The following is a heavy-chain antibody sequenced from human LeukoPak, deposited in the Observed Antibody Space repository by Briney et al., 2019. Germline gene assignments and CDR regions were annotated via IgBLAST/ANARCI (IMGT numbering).Heavy chain of an antibody. CDR1: GFTFSNFA. Sequence: GGSLRLSCAASGFTFSNFAMSWVRQAPGKGLEWVSAISGSGGSTYYAGSVKGRFTISRDNSKNTLYLQMNSLRAEDTAVYYCAKLGCSRTSCYAADYSSYYGMDVWGQGTTVTVSS. D-gene: IGHD2-2*01. J-gene: IGHJ6*02. CDR2: ISGSGGST. CDR3: AKLGCSRTSCYAADYSSYYGMDV. V-gene: IGHV3-23*01.